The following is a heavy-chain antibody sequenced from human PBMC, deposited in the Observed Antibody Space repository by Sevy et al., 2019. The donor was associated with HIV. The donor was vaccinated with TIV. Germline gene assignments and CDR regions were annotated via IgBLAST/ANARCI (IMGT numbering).Heavy chain of an antibody. V-gene: IGHV4-39*01. CDR3: ARGHDFYDSTGYSGVDP. D-gene: IGHD3-22*01. CDR2: IYYSGST. Sequence: SETLSLTCTVSGGSISSSSYYCGWIRQPPGKGLEWIGSIYYSGSTYYNPSLKSRVTISVNTSKNQFSLKLSSGTAADTAVYYCARGHDFYDSTGYSGVDPWGQGTLVTVSS. CDR1: GGSISSSSYY. J-gene: IGHJ5*02.